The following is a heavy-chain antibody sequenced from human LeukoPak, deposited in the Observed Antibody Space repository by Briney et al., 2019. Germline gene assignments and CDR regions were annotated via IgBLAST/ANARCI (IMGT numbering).Heavy chain of an antibody. J-gene: IGHJ6*03. CDR3: AKHQRDIVVVPAGVGYYMDV. Sequence: GGSLRLSCAASGFTFSSYGMHWVRQAPGKGLEWVAFIRYDGSYKYYADSVKGRFTISRDNSKNTLYLQMNSLRAEDTAVYYCAKHQRDIVVVPAGVGYYMDVWGKGTTVTVSS. CDR1: GFTFSSYG. D-gene: IGHD2-2*01. CDR2: IRYDGSYK. V-gene: IGHV3-30*02.